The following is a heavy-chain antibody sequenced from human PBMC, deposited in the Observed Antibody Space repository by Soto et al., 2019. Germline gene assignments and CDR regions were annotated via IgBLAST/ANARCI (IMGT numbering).Heavy chain of an antibody. CDR2: ITPYNGNT. V-gene: IGHV1-18*01. J-gene: IGHJ3*01. CDR3: ARISARRNDFDV. CDR1: NYLFGAFG. Sequence: QVQLVQSGAEVKNPAASVKVSCQASNYLFGAFGISWVRQAPGQGLEWMGWITPYNGNTHYAEKLQDRVTMTADKSATTAGMEVRRLTSDDTAVYFCARISARRNDFDVWGQGTVVTVSS.